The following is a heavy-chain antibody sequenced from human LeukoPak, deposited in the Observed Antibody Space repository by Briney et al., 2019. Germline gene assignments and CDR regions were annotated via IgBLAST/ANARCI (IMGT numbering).Heavy chain of an antibody. CDR3: ARPAGTTLYYYMDV. CDR2: INPNSGGT. CDR1: GYTFTGYY. Sequence: ASVKVSCKASGYTFTGYYMHWVRQAPGQGLEWMGWINPNSGGTNYAQKFQGWVTMTRDTSISTAYMELSRLRSDDTAVYYCARPAGTTLYYYMDVWGKGTTVTVSS. V-gene: IGHV1-2*04. D-gene: IGHD1-7*01. J-gene: IGHJ6*03.